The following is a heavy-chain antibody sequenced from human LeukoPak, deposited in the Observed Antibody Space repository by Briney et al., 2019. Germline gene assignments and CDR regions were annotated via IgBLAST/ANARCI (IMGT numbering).Heavy chain of an antibody. CDR1: GYSFTSYW. D-gene: IGHD3-22*01. Sequence: GESLKISCKGSGYSFTSYWIGWVRQMPGKGLEWMGIIYPGDSDTRYSPSFQGQVTISADKSISTAYLQWSSLKASDTAMYYCARQWSGLYYYDSSGYAQGYFDLWGRGTLVTVSS. CDR3: ARQWSGLYYYDSSGYAQGYFDL. V-gene: IGHV5-51*01. CDR2: IYPGDSDT. J-gene: IGHJ2*01.